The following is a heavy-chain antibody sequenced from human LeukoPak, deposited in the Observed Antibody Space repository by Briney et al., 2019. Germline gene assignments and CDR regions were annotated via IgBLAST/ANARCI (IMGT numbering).Heavy chain of an antibody. CDR2: IKYDESER. Sequence: PGGSLRLSCAASGFTFNSHWMSWVRQAPGKGLEWVANIKYDESERNYLDSVRGRFTISRDNVKKSLYLQMNSLRAEDKAIYYCVRGGGDCTIISCYTGGDAFDMWGLGTMVTVSS. CDR3: VRGGGDCTIISCYTGGDAFDM. V-gene: IGHV3-7*04. D-gene: IGHD2-2*02. J-gene: IGHJ3*02. CDR1: GFTFNSHW.